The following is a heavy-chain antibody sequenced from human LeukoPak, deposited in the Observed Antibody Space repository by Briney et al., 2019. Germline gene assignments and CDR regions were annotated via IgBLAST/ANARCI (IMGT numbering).Heavy chain of an antibody. CDR3: ARGEHYNDSSGYYYGGGFFDY. Sequence: PSETLSLTCTVSGYSISSGYYWGWIRQPPGKGLEWIGSIYHSGSTYYNPSLKSRVTISVETSKNQFSLKLSSVTAADTAVYYCARGEHYNDSSGYYYGGGFFDYWGQGTLVTVSS. D-gene: IGHD3-22*01. CDR2: IYHSGST. J-gene: IGHJ4*02. CDR1: GYSISSGYY. V-gene: IGHV4-38-2*02.